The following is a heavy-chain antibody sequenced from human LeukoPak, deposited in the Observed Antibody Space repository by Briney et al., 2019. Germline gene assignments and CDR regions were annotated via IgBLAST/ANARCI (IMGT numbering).Heavy chain of an antibody. CDR2: IKHDGSEK. V-gene: IGHV3-7*01. Sequence: GGSLRLSCAASGFPFDRYWMSWVRLAPGKGLEWVANIKHDGSEKTFVDSVKGRFTTSRDNAENSLYLQMNSLKAGDTAVYYCARQPIYEAYFDFWGQGTLVTVSS. D-gene: IGHD3-16*01. J-gene: IGHJ4*02. CDR3: ARQPIYEAYFDF. CDR1: GFPFDRYW.